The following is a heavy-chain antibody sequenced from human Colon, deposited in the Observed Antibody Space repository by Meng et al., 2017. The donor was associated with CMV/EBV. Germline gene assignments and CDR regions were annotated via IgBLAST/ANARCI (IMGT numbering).Heavy chain of an antibody. V-gene: IGHV3-23*01. CDR1: GFTFTNYA. CDR2: ISGSGDTT. D-gene: IGHD2-8*02. Sequence: GESLKISCATSGFTFTNYAMSWVRPAPGKGLAWVSGISGSGDTTYYADAVKGRITISRDNFRGMLFLDVSSLRADDTAVYYCVTGGYCTVITCAPFYWGQGTLVTVSS. CDR3: VTGGYCTVITCAPFY. J-gene: IGHJ4*02.